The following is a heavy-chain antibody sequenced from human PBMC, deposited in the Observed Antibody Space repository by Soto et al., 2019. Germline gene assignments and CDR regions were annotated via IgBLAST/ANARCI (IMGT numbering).Heavy chain of an antibody. Sequence: PGGSLRLSCAASGFIFENFGMSWVRQAPGKGLEWISSISGSGFKKYYADSVKGRFTISRYNSKNTLFLQMNSLRAEDTAVYYCAKRDGDNGSFDYYYGMDFWGQGTTVTVSS. CDR3: AKRDGDNGSFDYYYGMDF. CDR1: GFIFENFG. D-gene: IGHD4-17*01. CDR2: ISGSGFKK. J-gene: IGHJ6*02. V-gene: IGHV3-23*01.